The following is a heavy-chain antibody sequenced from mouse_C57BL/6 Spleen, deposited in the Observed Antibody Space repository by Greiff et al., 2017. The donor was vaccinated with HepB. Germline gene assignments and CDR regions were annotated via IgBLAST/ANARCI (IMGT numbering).Heavy chain of an antibody. CDR1: GYTFTDYE. V-gene: IGHV1-15*01. J-gene: IGHJ4*01. CDR2: IDPETGGT. CDR3: TRGGDYYAMDY. Sequence: VQLMESGAELVRPGASVTLSCKASGYTFTDYEMHWVKQTPVHGLEWIGAIDPETGGTAYNQKFKGKAILTADKSSSTAYMELRSLTSEDSAVYYCTRGGDYYAMDYWGQGTSVTVSS.